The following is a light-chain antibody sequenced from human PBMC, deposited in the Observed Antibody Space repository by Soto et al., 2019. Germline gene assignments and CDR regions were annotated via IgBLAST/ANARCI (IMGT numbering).Light chain of an antibody. V-gene: IGLV1-44*01. CDR2: ANH. Sequence: QSVLTQAPSASGTPGQTVTISCSGNNSNIGSYSLNWYRQVPGTAPKLIIFANHLRPSGVPDRFSGSKSGTSASLAISALQSEDEADYYCATWDDNLYGPVFGAGTKLTVL. CDR1: NSNIGSYS. J-gene: IGLJ3*02. CDR3: ATWDDNLYGPV.